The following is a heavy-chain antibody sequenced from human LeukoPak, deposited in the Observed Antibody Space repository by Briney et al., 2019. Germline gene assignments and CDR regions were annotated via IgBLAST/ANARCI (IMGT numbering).Heavy chain of an antibody. Sequence: GGSLRLSCAASGFTFSSYAMIWVRQAPGKGLEWVSAISDSGGSTYYADSVKGRFTISRDNSKNTLYLQMNSLRAEDTAVYYCAKYGGYCSSTSCPTPDYWGQGTLVTVSS. CDR2: ISDSGGST. J-gene: IGHJ4*02. D-gene: IGHD2-2*01. CDR3: AKYGGYCSSTSCPTPDY. V-gene: IGHV3-23*01. CDR1: GFTFSSYA.